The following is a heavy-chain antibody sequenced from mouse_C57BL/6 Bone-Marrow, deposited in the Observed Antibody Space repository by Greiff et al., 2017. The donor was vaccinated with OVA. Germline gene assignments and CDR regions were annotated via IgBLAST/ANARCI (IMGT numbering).Heavy chain of an antibody. D-gene: IGHD2-12*01. J-gene: IGHJ2*01. CDR1: GYTFTSYW. CDR3: ARTGDDEYYFDY. Sequence: VQLQQPGAELVKPGASVKMSCKASGYTFTSYWITWVKQRPGQGLEWIGDIYPGSGSTNYNEKFKSKATLTVDTSSSTAYMQLSSLTSEDSAVYYCARTGDDEYYFDYWGQGTTLTVSS. V-gene: IGHV1-55*01. CDR2: IYPGSGST.